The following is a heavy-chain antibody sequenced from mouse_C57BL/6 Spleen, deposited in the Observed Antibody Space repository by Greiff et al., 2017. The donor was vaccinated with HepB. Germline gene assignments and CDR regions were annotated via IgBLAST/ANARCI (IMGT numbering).Heavy chain of an antibody. CDR3: AREGRTGDY. CDR2: ISYDGSN. D-gene: IGHD4-1*01. V-gene: IGHV3-6*01. J-gene: IGHJ2*01. CDR1: GYSITSGYY. Sequence: EVQLKESGPGLVKPSQSLSLTCSVTGYSITSGYYWNWIRQFPGNKLEWMGYISYDGSNNYNPSLKNRISITRDTSKNQFFLKLNSVTTEDTATYYCAREGRTGDYWGQGTTLTVSS.